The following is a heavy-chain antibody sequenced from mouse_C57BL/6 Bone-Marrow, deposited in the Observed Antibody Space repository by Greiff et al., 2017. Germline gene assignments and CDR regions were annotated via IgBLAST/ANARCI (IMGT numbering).Heavy chain of an antibody. Sequence: VQLKESGAELARPGASVKLSCKASGYTFTSHGISWVKQRTGQGLEWIGEIYPRSGNTYYTEKIKGKATLTADTSSSTAYMELRSLTSADAAVYFCARLNGTTAPYGYFDVWGTGTTVTVSS. CDR2: IYPRSGNT. J-gene: IGHJ1*03. V-gene: IGHV1-81*01. CDR1: GYTFTSHG. CDR3: ARLNGTTAPYGYFDV. D-gene: IGHD1-2*01.